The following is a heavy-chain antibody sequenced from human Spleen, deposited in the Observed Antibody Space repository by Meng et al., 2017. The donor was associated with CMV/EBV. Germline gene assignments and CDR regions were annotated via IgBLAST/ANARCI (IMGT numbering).Heavy chain of an antibody. Sequence: GESLKISCKASGYRFTKYWIGWVRQMPGKGLEWMGIIYPGDSDTIYSPSFQGQVTISADKSINTAYLQWGSLRASDTAIFYCARHYNGAGYLEWFFDYWGQGTLVTVSS. D-gene: IGHD3-3*01. CDR1: GYRFTKYW. CDR3: ARHYNGAGYLEWFFDY. J-gene: IGHJ4*02. CDR2: IYPGDSDT. V-gene: IGHV5-51*01.